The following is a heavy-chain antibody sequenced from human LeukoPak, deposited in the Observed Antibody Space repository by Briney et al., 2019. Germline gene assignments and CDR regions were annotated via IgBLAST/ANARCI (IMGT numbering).Heavy chain of an antibody. CDR3: ARQMGYFDY. J-gene: IGHJ4*02. D-gene: IGHD3-16*01. CDR2: IYYSGST. V-gene: IGHV4-59*08. Sequence: SETLSLTCTVSGGSISSYYWSWIRQPPGEGLEWIGHIYYSGSTNYNPSLRSRVTISLDTSKNQFSLKLSSVTAAGTAIYYCARQMGYFDYWGQGTLVTVSS. CDR1: GGSISSYY.